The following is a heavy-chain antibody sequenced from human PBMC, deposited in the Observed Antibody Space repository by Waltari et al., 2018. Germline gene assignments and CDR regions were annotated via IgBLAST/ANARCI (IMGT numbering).Heavy chain of an antibody. Sequence: EVQLLESGGGLVQPGGSLRLSCAASGFTFSSYAMSWVRQAPGKGLEWVSAISGSGGSTYYAESVKGRLTISRDNSKNTLYLQMNSLRAEDTAVYYCAKDQQRYSSSSQFDYWGQGTLVTVSS. CDR1: GFTFSSYA. CDR3: AKDQQRYSSSSQFDY. D-gene: IGHD6-6*01. J-gene: IGHJ4*02. V-gene: IGHV3-23*01. CDR2: ISGSGGST.